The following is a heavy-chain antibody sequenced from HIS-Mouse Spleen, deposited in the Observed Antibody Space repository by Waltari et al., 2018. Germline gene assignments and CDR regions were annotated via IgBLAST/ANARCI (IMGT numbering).Heavy chain of an antibody. V-gene: IGHV1-2*02. CDR3: ARSNTEAFDI. CDR1: GYTFTGYY. D-gene: IGHD4-17*01. CDR2: INPNSGVT. J-gene: IGHJ3*02. Sequence: QVQLVQSGAEVKKPGASVKVSCKASGYTFTGYYMHWVRQAPGQGLEWMGWINPNSGVTNYAQKFKGRVTMTRDTSISTACMELSRLRSDDTAVYYCARSNTEAFDIWGQGTMVTVSS.